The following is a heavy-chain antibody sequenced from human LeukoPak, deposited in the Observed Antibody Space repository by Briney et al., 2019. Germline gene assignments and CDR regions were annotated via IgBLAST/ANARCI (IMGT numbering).Heavy chain of an antibody. CDR1: GFTFSSYS. V-gene: IGHV3-48*01. D-gene: IGHD5-12*01. J-gene: IGHJ4*02. Sequence: PGGSLRLSCAASGFTFSSYSMNWVRQAPGKGLEWVSYISSSSSTIYYADSVKGRFTISRDNAKNSLYLQMNSLRAEDTAVYYCARDRSGYSGYAFFDYWGQGTLVTVSS. CDR3: ARDRSGYSGYAFFDY. CDR2: ISSSSSTI.